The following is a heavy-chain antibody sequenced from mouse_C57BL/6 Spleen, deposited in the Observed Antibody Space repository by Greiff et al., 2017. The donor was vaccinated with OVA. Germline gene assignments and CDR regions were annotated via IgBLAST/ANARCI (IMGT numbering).Heavy chain of an antibody. J-gene: IGHJ3*01. CDR2: IWGDGST. V-gene: IGHV2-3*01. CDR3: AKLGQGAWCAY. D-gene: IGHD3-3*01. CDR1: GFSLTSYG. Sequence: VHLVESGPGLVAPSQSLSITCTVSGFSLTSYGVSWVRQPPGKGLEWLGVIWGDGSTNYHSALISRMSISTDNAKSQVFLKLNSLQTVDTATYYCAKLGQGAWCAYWGQGTLVTVSA.